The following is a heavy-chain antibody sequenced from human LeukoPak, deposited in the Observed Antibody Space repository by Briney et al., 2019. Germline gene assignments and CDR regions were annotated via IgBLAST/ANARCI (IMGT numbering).Heavy chain of an antibody. CDR2: IIPILGIA. CDR3: ARDWGRVGATVWAPAFDI. J-gene: IGHJ3*02. V-gene: IGHV1-69*04. Sequence: ASVKVSCKASGGTFSSYAISWVRQAPGQGLEWMGRIIPILGIANYAQKFQGRVTITADESTSTAYMELSSLRSEDTAVYYCARDWGRVGATVWAPAFDIWGQGTMVTVSS. D-gene: IGHD1-26*01. CDR1: GGTFSSYA.